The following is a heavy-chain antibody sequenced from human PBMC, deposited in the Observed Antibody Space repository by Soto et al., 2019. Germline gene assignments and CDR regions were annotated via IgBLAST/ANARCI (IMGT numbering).Heavy chain of an antibody. CDR3: ATKNRVFEVDT. V-gene: IGHV4-39*01. CDR2: IYYSGST. J-gene: IGHJ5*02. D-gene: IGHD6-13*01. Sequence: SETLSLTCTVSGGSISSSSYYWGWIRQPPGKGLEWIGSIYYSGSTYYNPSLKSRVTISVDTSKNQFSLKLSSVTAEDTAVYYCATKNRVFEVDTWGQGTLVTVSS. CDR1: GGSISSSSYY.